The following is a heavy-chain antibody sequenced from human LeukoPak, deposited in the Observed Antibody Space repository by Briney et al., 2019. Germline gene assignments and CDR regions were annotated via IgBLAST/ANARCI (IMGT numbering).Heavy chain of an antibody. Sequence: GASVKVSCTASGYSFSDFYIHWLRQAPGQGLEWLGWINPNSGGTNFAQYFQGRVTMTRDTSTSTVYMELSSLRSDDTAVYYCARFPVSHPILRAGFDYWGQGTLVTVSS. CDR2: INPNSGGT. D-gene: IGHD5-24*01. V-gene: IGHV1-2*02. CDR3: ARFPVSHPILRAGFDY. J-gene: IGHJ4*02. CDR1: GYSFSDFY.